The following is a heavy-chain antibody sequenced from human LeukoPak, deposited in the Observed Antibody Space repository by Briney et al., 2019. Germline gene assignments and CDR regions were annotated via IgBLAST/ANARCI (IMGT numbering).Heavy chain of an antibody. D-gene: IGHD6-19*01. CDR2: ISWNSGSI. Sequence: GGSLRLSCAASGFTFDDYAMHWVRQAPGKGLEWVSGISWNSGSIGYADSVKGRFTISRDNAKNSLYLQMNSLRAEDTALYYCASQWLGSYNWFDPWGQGTLVTVSS. J-gene: IGHJ5*02. V-gene: IGHV3-9*01. CDR1: GFTFDDYA. CDR3: ASQWLGSYNWFDP.